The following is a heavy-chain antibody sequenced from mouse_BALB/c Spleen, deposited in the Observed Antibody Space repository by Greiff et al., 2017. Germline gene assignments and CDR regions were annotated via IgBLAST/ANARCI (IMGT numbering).Heavy chain of an antibody. D-gene: IGHD1-1*01. V-gene: IGHV1-9*01. J-gene: IGHJ4*01. CDR2: ILPGSGST. Sequence: VQLQQSGAELMKPGASVKISCKATGYTFSSYWIEWVKQRPGHGLEWIGEILPGSGSTNYNEKFKGKATFTADTSSNTAYMQLSSRTSEVSAVYYGAREGGSSYECGMDYWGQGTSVTVSS. CDR3: AREGGSSYECGMDY. CDR1: GYTFSSYW.